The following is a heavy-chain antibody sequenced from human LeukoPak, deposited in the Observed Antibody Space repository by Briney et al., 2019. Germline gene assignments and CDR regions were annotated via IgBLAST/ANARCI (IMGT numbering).Heavy chain of an antibody. Sequence: GRSLRLSCAASGFTFSSYAMHWVRQAPGRGLEWVAVVSYDGDNKYYPDSVKGRFTISRDNSKSTLYLQMNSLRAEDTAVYYCARDSVTERAPDYWGQGTLVTVSS. CDR3: ARDSVTERAPDY. D-gene: IGHD2-21*02. CDR2: VSYDGDNK. V-gene: IGHV3-30-3*01. CDR1: GFTFSSYA. J-gene: IGHJ4*02.